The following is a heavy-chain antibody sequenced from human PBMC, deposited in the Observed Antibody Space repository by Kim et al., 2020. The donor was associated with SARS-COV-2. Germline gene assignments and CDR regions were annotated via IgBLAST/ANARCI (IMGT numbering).Heavy chain of an antibody. V-gene: IGHV3-33*01. CDR1: GFTFRSYG. Sequence: GGSLRLSCVTFGFTFRSYGMHWVRQAPGKGLEWVAVIWYDGSNDYYADSVKGRFTLSRDNSKNTLYLQMNSLRAEDTAIYYCARGGATNSKYYFDYWGQG. CDR2: IWYDGSND. J-gene: IGHJ4*02. CDR3: ARGGATNSKYYFDY. D-gene: IGHD1-26*01.